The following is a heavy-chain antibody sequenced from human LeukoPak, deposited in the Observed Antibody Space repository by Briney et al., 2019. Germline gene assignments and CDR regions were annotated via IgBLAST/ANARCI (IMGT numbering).Heavy chain of an antibody. V-gene: IGHV4-34*01. CDR3: ARDQVVVVAAIYYYYYGMDV. CDR2: INHSGSI. D-gene: IGHD2-15*01. CDR1: GGSFSGYY. J-gene: IGHJ6*02. Sequence: ASETLSLTCAVYGGSFSGYYWSWIRQPPGKGLEWIGEINHSGSINYNPSLKSRVTISVDTSKNQFSLKLSSVTAADTVVYYCARDQVVVVAAIYYYYYGMDVWGQGTTVTVSS.